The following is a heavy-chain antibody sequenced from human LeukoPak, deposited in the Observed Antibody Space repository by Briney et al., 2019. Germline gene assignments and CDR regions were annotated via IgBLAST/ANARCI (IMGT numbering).Heavy chain of an antibody. J-gene: IGHJ6*02. CDR3: AKLLGTIYPLWGMDV. V-gene: IGHV3-23*01. Sequence: GGSLRLSCAVSGVTFSKYAMSWFRQAPGKGLEWVSGISNSGAGTYYAHSVQGRFTISRDNSKDTLYLQMSSLRVDDTAVYYCAKLLGTIYPLWGMDVWGPGTTVTVSS. D-gene: IGHD2-21*01. CDR2: ISNSGAGT. CDR1: GVTFSKYA.